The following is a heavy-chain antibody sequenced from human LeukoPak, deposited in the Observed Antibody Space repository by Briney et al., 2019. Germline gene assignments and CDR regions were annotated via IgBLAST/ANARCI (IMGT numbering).Heavy chain of an antibody. CDR1: GGSISSGGYY. Sequence: PSETLSLTCTVSGGSISSGGYYWSWIRQPPGKGLEWIGYIYHSGSTYYNPSLKSRVTISVDRSKNQFSLKLSSVTAADTAVYYCAKQGVSGRFYDYWGQGILVTVSS. J-gene: IGHJ4*02. V-gene: IGHV4-30-2*01. D-gene: IGHD3-10*01. CDR2: IYHSGST. CDR3: AKQGVSGRFYDY.